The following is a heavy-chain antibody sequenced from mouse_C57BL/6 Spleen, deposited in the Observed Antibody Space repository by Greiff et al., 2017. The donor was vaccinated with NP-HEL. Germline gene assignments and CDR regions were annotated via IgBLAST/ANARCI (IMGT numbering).Heavy chain of an antibody. CDR3: ARWGGRPEYGNYGAMDY. CDR1: GYSFTDYN. V-gene: IGHV1-39*01. J-gene: IGHJ4*01. Sequence: EVQLQQSGPELVKPGASVKISCKASGYSFTDYNMNWVKQSNGKSLEWIGVINPNYGTTSYNQKFKGKATLTVDQSSSTAYMQLNSLTSEESAVYYCARWGGRPEYGNYGAMDYWGQGTSVTVSS. D-gene: IGHD2-1*01. CDR2: INPNYGTT.